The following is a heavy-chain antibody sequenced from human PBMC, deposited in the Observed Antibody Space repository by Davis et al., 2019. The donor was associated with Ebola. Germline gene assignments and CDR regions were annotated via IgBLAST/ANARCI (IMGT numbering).Heavy chain of an antibody. V-gene: IGHV4-34*01. D-gene: IGHD6-6*01. CDR2: IDHSGRT. J-gene: IGHJ6*04. CDR1: GGSFSGYY. Sequence: PSETLSLTCAVYGGSFSGYYWTWIRQPPGKGLEWIGEIDHSGRTTWNASLKSLVTITVDTSKNQFSLKLSSVTAADTAVDYCARIAARPTLTDVWGKGTTVTVSS. CDR3: ARIAARPTLTDV.